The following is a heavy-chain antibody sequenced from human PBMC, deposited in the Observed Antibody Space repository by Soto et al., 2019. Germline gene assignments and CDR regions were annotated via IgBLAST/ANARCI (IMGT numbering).Heavy chain of an antibody. D-gene: IGHD6-19*01. CDR2: IYVGDSDT. CDR3: ARQHPLDSSAWYD. Sequence: EVQLVQSGAEVKKPGESLKISCKASGYSFTNFWIGWVRQMPGKGLEWMGTIYVGDSDTRYSPAFQGQVTFSVDTSTNTAYLHWTSLKASDTAMYWCARQHPLDSSAWYDWGQGTLVTVSS. CDR1: GYSFTNFW. J-gene: IGHJ4*02. V-gene: IGHV5-51*01.